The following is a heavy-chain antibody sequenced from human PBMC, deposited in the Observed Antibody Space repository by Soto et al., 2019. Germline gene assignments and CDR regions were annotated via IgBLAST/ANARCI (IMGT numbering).Heavy chain of an antibody. CDR3: ARESEDLTSNFDY. CDR2: ISSTTHYI. V-gene: IGHV3-21*06. Sequence: GSLRLSCAASGFTFTRYSMNWVRQAPGKGLEWVSSISSTTHYIYYADSMRGRFTISRDNAKNAVHLEMNSLRAEDTAVYYCARESEDLTSNFDYWGQGTLVTVSS. CDR1: GFTFTRYS. J-gene: IGHJ4*02.